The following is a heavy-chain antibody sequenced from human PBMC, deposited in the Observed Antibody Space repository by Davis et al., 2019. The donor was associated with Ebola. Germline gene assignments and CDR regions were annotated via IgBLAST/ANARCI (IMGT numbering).Heavy chain of an antibody. Sequence: MPSETLSLTCTVSGGSISSSPYYWGWIRQPPGKGLEWIGNIHYLGNTNYNPSLKSRVTMSVDTSKNQFSLKLSSVTAADTAVYYCARGNYGDYIVLYYYNMDVWGQGTTVTVSS. CDR1: GGSISSSPYY. D-gene: IGHD4-17*01. CDR3: ARGNYGDYIVLYYYNMDV. CDR2: IHYLGNT. V-gene: IGHV4-61*05. J-gene: IGHJ6*02.